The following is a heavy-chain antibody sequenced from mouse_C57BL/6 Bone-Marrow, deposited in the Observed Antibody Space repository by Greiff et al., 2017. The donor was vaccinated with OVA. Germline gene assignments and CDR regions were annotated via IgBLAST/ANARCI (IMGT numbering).Heavy chain of an antibody. CDR1: GYAFSSSW. CDR3: AREGDLLWLRRRGFDY. Sequence: QVQLQQSGPELVKPGASVKISCKASGYAFSSSWMNWVKQRPGKGLEWIGRIYPGDGDTNYNGKFKGKATLTADKSSSTAYMQLSSLTSEDSAVYFCAREGDLLWLRRRGFDYWGQGTTLTVSS. J-gene: IGHJ2*01. D-gene: IGHD2-2*01. CDR2: IYPGDGDT. V-gene: IGHV1-82*01.